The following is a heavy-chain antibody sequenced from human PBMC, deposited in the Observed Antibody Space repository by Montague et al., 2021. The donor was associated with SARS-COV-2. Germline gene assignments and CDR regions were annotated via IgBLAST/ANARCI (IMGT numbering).Heavy chain of an antibody. CDR1: GGSIRSGSYY. V-gene: IGHV4-61*02. Sequence: TRSLTCTVSGGSIRSGSYYWSWIRQPAGKGLEWIGRIYSSGSTNHNPSLKSRVTMSVDTSKNQFSLKVSSVTAADTAVYYCARGGYGGWTGYYFDYWGQGTPVTVSS. CDR3: ARGGYGGWTGYYFDY. CDR2: IYSSGST. D-gene: IGHD4/OR15-4a*01. J-gene: IGHJ4*02.